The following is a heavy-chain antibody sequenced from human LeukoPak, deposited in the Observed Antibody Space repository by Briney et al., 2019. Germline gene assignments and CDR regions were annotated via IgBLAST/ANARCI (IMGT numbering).Heavy chain of an antibody. V-gene: IGHV3-23*01. Sequence: GGSLRLSCAASGFTFSSYAMSWVRQAPGKGLEWVSAISGSGGSTYYADSVKGRCTISRDNSKNTLYLQMNSLRAEDTAVYYCAKGVQLWLLGWFDPWGQGTLVTVSS. J-gene: IGHJ5*02. CDR2: ISGSGGST. CDR3: AKGVQLWLLGWFDP. D-gene: IGHD5-18*01. CDR1: GFTFSSYA.